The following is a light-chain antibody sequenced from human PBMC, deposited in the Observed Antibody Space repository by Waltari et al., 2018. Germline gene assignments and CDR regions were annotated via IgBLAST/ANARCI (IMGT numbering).Light chain of an antibody. Sequence: EIVMTQSPATLSVSPGERATLSCRASQSVSSNLAWYQQKPGQAPRLLIYGASTWATGIPARFSGSGAGTEFTLTISSLQSEDFAVYYCQQYNNWPLMYTFGQGTKLEIK. CDR3: QQYNNWPLMYT. V-gene: IGKV3-15*01. CDR1: QSVSSN. CDR2: GAS. J-gene: IGKJ2*01.